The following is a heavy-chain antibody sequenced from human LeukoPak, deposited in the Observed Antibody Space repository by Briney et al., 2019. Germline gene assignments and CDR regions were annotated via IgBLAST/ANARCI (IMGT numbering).Heavy chain of an antibody. CDR1: GLIFSDA. Sequence: GGSLRLSCAASGLIFSDAWMGWVRQAPGKGLEWVSAISGSGGSTYYADSVKGRFTISRDNSKNTLYLQMNSLRAEDTAVYYCAKTLLSKIWLDAFDIWGQGTMVTVSS. J-gene: IGHJ3*02. D-gene: IGHD2-2*01. CDR2: ISGSGGST. CDR3: AKTLLSKIWLDAFDI. V-gene: IGHV3-23*01.